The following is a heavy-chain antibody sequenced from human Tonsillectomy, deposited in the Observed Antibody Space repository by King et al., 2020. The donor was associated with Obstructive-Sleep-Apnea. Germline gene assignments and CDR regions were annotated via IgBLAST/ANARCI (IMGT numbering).Heavy chain of an antibody. Sequence: EVQLVESGGGLLQPGGSLRLSCAASGFTFSSYAMSWVRQAPGKGLEWVSAISDSGGSTYYADSVKGRFTISRDNSKNTLSLQMNSLRAEDTAVYYCAKVTLGSDYYYYGINVWGQGTTVTVSS. CDR3: AKVTLGSDYYYYGINV. CDR2: ISDSGGST. J-gene: IGHJ6*02. CDR1: GFTFSSYA. D-gene: IGHD1-26*01. V-gene: IGHV3-23*04.